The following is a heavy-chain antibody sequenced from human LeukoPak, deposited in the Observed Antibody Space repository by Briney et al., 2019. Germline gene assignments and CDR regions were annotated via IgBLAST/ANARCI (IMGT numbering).Heavy chain of an antibody. Sequence: GGSLRLSCVASGFPFTRNAMHWVRQAPGKGLEWVAVTSPDGSEQYYADSVKGRFTISRDNSTNTVFLQMNSLTTEDTAVYSCFTGSQFYYDSWGQGTLVTVSS. CDR3: FTGSQFYYDS. J-gene: IGHJ4*02. D-gene: IGHD1-14*01. V-gene: IGHV3-30*01. CDR2: TSPDGSEQ. CDR1: GFPFTRNA.